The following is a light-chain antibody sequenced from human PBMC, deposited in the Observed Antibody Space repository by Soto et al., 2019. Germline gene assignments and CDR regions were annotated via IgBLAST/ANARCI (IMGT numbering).Light chain of an antibody. J-gene: IGKJ4*01. CDR2: RTS. CDR1: QSVGSSF. CDR3: QQYEISPLT. Sequence: EIVLTQSPDTLSLSPGERATLSGRASQSVGSSFLAWYQQKPGQAPRLLIYRTSTRATGIPDRFTGSGSGTDFTLTISRLEPEDFAVYYCQQYEISPLTFGGGTKVEIK. V-gene: IGKV3-20*01.